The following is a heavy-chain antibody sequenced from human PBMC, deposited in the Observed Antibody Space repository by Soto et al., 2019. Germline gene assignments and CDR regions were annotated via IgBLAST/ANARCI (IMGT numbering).Heavy chain of an antibody. Sequence: QVQLQESGPGLVKPSQTLSLTCTVSGGSISSGGYYWSRIHQHPGKGLEWIGYIYYSGSTSYNPPIKSRGTTSVDTSKNQSALKLSSVTAADTAVYYCASSVSAAHGEFSDWGQGTLVTVSS. CDR1: GGSISSGGYY. J-gene: IGHJ4*02. CDR2: IYYSGST. D-gene: IGHD3-10*01. CDR3: ASSVSAAHGEFSD. V-gene: IGHV4-31*03.